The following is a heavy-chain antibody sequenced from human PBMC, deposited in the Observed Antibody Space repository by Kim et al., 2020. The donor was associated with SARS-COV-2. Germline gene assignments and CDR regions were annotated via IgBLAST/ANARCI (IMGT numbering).Heavy chain of an antibody. Sequence: GGSLRLSCAASGFIVSSNYMSWVRQAPGKGLEWVSIIYSAGSTYYAESVKGRFTISRDNSKNTLYLQMNSLRAEDTAVYYCARHSLVGPYYYGMDVWSQGTTVTVSS. CDR1: GFIVSSNY. J-gene: IGHJ6*02. CDR2: IYSAGST. V-gene: IGHV3-53*01. D-gene: IGHD2-2*01. CDR3: ARHSLVGPYYYGMDV.